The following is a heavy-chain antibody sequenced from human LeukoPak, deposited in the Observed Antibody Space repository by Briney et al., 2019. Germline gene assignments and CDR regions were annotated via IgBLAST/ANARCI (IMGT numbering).Heavy chain of an antibody. D-gene: IGHD3-10*01. CDR2: INWNGGST. CDR1: GFNFDDYG. Sequence: GGSLRLSCAASGFNFDDYGMSWVRQGPGKGLEWVSGINWNGGSTAYADSVKGRFSISRDNAKKSLYLQMNSLRAEDTALYYCARDFINSDHAFDCWGQGTLVTVSS. J-gene: IGHJ4*02. V-gene: IGHV3-20*04. CDR3: ARDFINSDHAFDC.